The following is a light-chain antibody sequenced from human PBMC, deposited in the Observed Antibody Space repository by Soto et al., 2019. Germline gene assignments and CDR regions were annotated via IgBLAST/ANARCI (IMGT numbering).Light chain of an antibody. CDR3: QQYNNWPPVT. Sequence: MTQSPATLSVSPGERATLSCRASQSVSNNLAWYQQKPGQTPRLLIYGASTRATGIPVRFSGSGSGTEFTLTISSLQSEDFAVYYCQQYNNWPPVTCGQGTKLDIK. CDR2: GAS. CDR1: QSVSNN. J-gene: IGKJ2*01. V-gene: IGKV3-15*01.